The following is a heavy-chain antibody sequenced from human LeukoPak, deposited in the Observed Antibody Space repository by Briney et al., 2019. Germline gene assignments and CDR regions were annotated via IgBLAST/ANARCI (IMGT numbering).Heavy chain of an antibody. CDR3: AREYYDSSGYTSLPAFDY. CDR1: GGSISSSNW. Sequence: SGTLSLTCAVSGGSISSSNWWSWVRQPPGKGLEWIGEIYNSGSTNYNPSLKSRVTISVDKSKNQFSLKLSSVTAADTVVYYCAREYYDSSGYTSLPAFDYWGQGTLVTVSS. D-gene: IGHD3-22*01. V-gene: IGHV4-4*02. J-gene: IGHJ4*02. CDR2: IYNSGST.